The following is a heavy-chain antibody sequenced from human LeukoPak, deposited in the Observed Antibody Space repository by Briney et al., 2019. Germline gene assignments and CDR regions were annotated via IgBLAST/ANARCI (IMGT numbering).Heavy chain of an antibody. CDR3: GRGGSSWLYFFEY. CDR1: GFTFSTYA. D-gene: IGHD6-13*01. CDR2: ISGGGGNT. J-gene: IGHJ4*02. Sequence: PGGSLRLSCAASGFTFSTYAMSWVRQAPGKGLEWVSSISGGGGNTYLADSVKGGFTISRDNSKNTLYLQMNSLRAEDTALYYCGRGGSSWLYFFEYWGQGTPVTVSS. V-gene: IGHV3-23*01.